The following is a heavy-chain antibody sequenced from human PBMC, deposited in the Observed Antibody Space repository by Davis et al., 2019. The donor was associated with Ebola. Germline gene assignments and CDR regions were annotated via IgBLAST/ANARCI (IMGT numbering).Heavy chain of an antibody. J-gene: IGHJ4*02. CDR1: GFTFSSYA. CDR2: ISYDGSNK. CDR3: ARVAYYYGSGYYFDY. Sequence: GESLKISCSASGFTFSSYAMHWVRQAPGKGLEWVAVISYDGSNKYYADSVKGRFTISRDNSKNTLYLQMNSLRAEDTAVYYCARVAYYYGSGYYFDYWGQGTLVTVSS. D-gene: IGHD3-10*01. V-gene: IGHV3-30-3*01.